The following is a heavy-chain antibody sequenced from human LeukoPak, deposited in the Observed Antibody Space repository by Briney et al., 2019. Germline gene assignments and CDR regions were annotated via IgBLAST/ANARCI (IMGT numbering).Heavy chain of an antibody. CDR2: ISWDGGST. CDR1: GFTFDDYA. D-gene: IGHD5-18*01. V-gene: IGHV3-43D*03. J-gene: IGHJ4*02. Sequence: GGSLRLSCAASGFTFDDYAMHWVRQAPGKGLEWVSLISWDGGSTYYADSVKGRFTISRDNAKNSLYLQMNSLRAEDTAVYYCARDLPSAYKRGYSYGPFIYWGQGTLVTVSS. CDR3: ARDLPSAYKRGYSYGPFIY.